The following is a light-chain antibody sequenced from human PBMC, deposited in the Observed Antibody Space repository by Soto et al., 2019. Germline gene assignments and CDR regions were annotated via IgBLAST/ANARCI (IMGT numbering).Light chain of an antibody. J-gene: IGKJ1*01. CDR3: QQYYSYAT. Sequence: EIQMTQSPVTLSSSAGDRVTLACRASQSISSWLAWYQQKPGKAPKLLIYKASSLESGVPSRFSGSGSGTEFTLTISSLQPDDFATYYCQQYYSYATFGQGTKMDIK. V-gene: IGKV1-5*03. CDR1: QSISSW. CDR2: KAS.